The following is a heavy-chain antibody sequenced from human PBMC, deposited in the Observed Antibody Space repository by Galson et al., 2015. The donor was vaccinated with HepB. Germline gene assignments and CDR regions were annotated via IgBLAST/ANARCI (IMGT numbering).Heavy chain of an antibody. CDR1: GYTFTSYG. CDR3: ARDRESGGYEDYYYYGMDV. V-gene: IGHV1-18*04. D-gene: IGHD5-12*01. CDR2: ISAYNGNT. J-gene: IGHJ6*02. Sequence: SVKVSCKASGYTFTSYGISWVRQAPGQGLEWMGWISAYNGNTNYAQKLQGRVTMTTDTSTSTAYMELRSLRSDDTAVYYCARDRESGGYEDYYYYGMDVWGQGTTVTVSS.